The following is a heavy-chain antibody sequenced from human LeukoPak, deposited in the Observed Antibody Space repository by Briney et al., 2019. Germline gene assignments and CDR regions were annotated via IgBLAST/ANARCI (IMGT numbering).Heavy chain of an antibody. CDR2: ISNSGDST. D-gene: IGHD5-24*01. V-gene: IGHV3-23*01. CDR1: GLTFSSYA. Sequence: PGGSLRLSCAASGLTFSSYAMTWVRQAPGKGLEWVSGISNSGDSTNYADSVKGRFTISRDNSKNTLYLQMNCLRAEDTAIYYCAKVLGTGNGYSYFDYWGQGTLVTVSS. CDR3: AKVLGTGNGYSYFDY. J-gene: IGHJ4*02.